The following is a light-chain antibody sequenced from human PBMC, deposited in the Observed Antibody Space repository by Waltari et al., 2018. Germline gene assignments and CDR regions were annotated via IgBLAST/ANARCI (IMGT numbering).Light chain of an antibody. V-gene: IGKV1-12*01. CDR1: QGISSW. Sequence: DIQMTQSPSSVSASVGDRVTITCRASQGISSWLAWYQQKPGKAPKLLVYDASSLQSGGPSRFSGSRAGTDFTLTINSLQPEDFATYYCEQANDFPLTFGGGTRVEIK. CDR3: EQANDFPLT. J-gene: IGKJ4*01. CDR2: DAS.